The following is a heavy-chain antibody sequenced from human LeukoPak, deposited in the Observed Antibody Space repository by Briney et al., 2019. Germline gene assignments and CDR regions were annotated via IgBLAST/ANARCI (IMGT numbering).Heavy chain of an antibody. J-gene: IGHJ4*02. V-gene: IGHV3-21*01. CDR3: ARVTILRGVTLDS. CDR2: ISSTSTFI. D-gene: IGHD3-10*01. Sequence: GGSLRLSCAASGFTFSSYSMTWVRQAPGKGLEWVSYISSTSTFIYYGDSVKGRFTISRDNARNSLYLQMNSLRAEDTAIYYCARVTILRGVTLDSWGQGTLVTVSS. CDR1: GFTFSSYS.